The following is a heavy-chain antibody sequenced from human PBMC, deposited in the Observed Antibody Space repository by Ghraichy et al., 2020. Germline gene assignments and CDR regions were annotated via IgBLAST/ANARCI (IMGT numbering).Heavy chain of an antibody. Sequence: GGSLRLSCAASGFTFSSYWMSWVRQAPGKGLEWVANIKQDGSERYYVDSVKGRFTISRDNAKNSLYLQMNSLRAEDTAVYYCARVFRDGYNAYFFDYWGQGTLVTVSS. D-gene: IGHD5-24*01. V-gene: IGHV3-7*04. CDR2: IKQDGSER. CDR1: GFTFSSYW. CDR3: ARVFRDGYNAYFFDY. J-gene: IGHJ4*02.